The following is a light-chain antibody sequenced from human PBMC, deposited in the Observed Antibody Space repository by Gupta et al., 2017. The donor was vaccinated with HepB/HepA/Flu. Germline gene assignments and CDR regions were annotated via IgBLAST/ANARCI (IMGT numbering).Light chain of an antibody. Sequence: QSALTQPASVSGSPGPSIDISCTGTSSDVGGYNYASWYQQHPGKAPNVIIYDVTTRPSGVSNRFSGSKSGNPASLTISGLQAEDEADYYCSSYTSSRTVVFGGGTKLTVL. CDR3: SSYTSSRTVV. V-gene: IGLV2-14*01. J-gene: IGLJ2*01. CDR2: DVT. CDR1: SSDVGGYNY.